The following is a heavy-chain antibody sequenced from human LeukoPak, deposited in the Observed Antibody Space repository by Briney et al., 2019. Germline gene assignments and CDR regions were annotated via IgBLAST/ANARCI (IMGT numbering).Heavy chain of an antibody. CDR3: ARVIIAAASP. CDR1: GYTFTSYA. Sequence: ASVKVSCKASGYTFTSYAIHWVRQAPGQRLEWMGWINAGNGNTEYSQKFQGRVTITRDTSASTAYMELSSLRSEDTAVYYCARVIIAAASPWGQGTLVTVSS. CDR2: INAGNGNT. D-gene: IGHD6-13*01. J-gene: IGHJ5*02. V-gene: IGHV1-3*01.